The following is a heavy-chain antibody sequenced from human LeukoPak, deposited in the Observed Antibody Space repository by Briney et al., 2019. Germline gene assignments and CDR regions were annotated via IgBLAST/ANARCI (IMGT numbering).Heavy chain of an antibody. CDR2: ISYDGSNK. Sequence: PGGSLRLSCAASGFTFSGYGMHWVRQAPGKGLEWVAVISYDGSNKYYADSVKGRFTISRDNSKNTLYLQMNILRAEDTAVYYCANLYGDYPDYWGQGTLVAVSS. CDR3: ANLYGDYPDY. D-gene: IGHD4-17*01. J-gene: IGHJ4*02. CDR1: GFTFSGYG. V-gene: IGHV3-30*18.